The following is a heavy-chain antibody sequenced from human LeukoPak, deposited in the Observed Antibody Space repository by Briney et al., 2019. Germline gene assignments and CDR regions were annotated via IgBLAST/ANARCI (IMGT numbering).Heavy chain of an antibody. Sequence: GASVKVSCKASGYTFTSYGISWVRQAPGQGLEWMGIINPSGGSTSYAQKFQGRVTMTRDMSTSTVYMELSSLRSEDTAVYYCARVLGPIYYMDVWGKGTTVTVSS. D-gene: IGHD3-16*01. J-gene: IGHJ6*03. V-gene: IGHV1-46*01. CDR3: ARVLGPIYYMDV. CDR2: INPSGGST. CDR1: GYTFTSYG.